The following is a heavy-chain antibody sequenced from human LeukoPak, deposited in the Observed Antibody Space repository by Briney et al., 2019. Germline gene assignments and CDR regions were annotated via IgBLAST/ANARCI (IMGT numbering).Heavy chain of an antibody. J-gene: IGHJ4*02. CDR1: GLSFNTYW. Sequence: GGSLGLSCAASGLSFNTYWMTWVRQAPGKGLEWVANINQDGSEKNYVGSVKGRFTISRDSAKKSLYLQMNSLRAEDTAVYYCGRGPGYRSDYWGQGTLVTVSS. CDR3: GRGPGYRSDY. CDR2: INQDGSEK. V-gene: IGHV3-7*05. D-gene: IGHD5-12*01.